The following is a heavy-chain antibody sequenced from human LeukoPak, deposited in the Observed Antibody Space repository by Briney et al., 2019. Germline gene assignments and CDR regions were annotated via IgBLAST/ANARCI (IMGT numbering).Heavy chain of an antibody. CDR1: GYTFTIYG. CDR3: ARDPDVGVLRYFDWYGTSYYFDY. CDR2: ISAYNGNT. V-gene: IGHV1-18*01. D-gene: IGHD3-9*01. Sequence: ASVKVSCKASGYTFTIYGISWVRQAPGQGLEWMGWISAYNGNTNYAQKLQGRVTMTTDTSTSTAYMELRSLRSDDTAVYYCARDPDVGVLRYFDWYGTSYYFDYWGQGTLVTVSS. J-gene: IGHJ4*02.